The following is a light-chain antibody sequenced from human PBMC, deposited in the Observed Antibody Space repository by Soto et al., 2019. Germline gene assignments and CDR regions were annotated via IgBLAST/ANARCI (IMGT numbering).Light chain of an antibody. V-gene: IGLV1-40*01. CDR1: SPNIGAGYD. J-gene: IGLJ3*02. CDR3: QSYDNSLSAWV. CDR2: GNN. Sequence: QSVLTQPPSVSGAPGQTVTISCAGSSPNIGAGYDVHWYHHLPGTAPKLLIYGNNNRPSGVPDRFSGSKSGTSASLAITGLQAEDEADYYCQSYDNSLSAWVFGGGTKL.